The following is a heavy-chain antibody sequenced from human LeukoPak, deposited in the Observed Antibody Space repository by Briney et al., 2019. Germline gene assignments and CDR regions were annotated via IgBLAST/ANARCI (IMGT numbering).Heavy chain of an antibody. Sequence: GGSLRLSCAASGFTFSSYSMNWVRQAPGKGLEWVSSISSSSSSYIYYADSVKGRFTISRDNAKNSLYLQMNSLRAEDTAVYYCARGGYYGDYGSNWFDPWGQGALVTVSS. J-gene: IGHJ5*02. V-gene: IGHV3-21*01. D-gene: IGHD4-17*01. CDR2: ISSSSSSYI. CDR3: ARGGYYGDYGSNWFDP. CDR1: GFTFSSYS.